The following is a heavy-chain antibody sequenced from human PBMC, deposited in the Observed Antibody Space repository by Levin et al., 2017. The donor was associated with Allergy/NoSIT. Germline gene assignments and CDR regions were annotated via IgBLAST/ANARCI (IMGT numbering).Heavy chain of an antibody. V-gene: IGHV1-2*02. CDR2: IDPFSGDT. J-gene: IGHJ6*02. Sequence: ASVKVSCKASGYTFTGYYVHWVRQAPGQGLEWMGWIDPFSGDTNYAQKFQGKVTMTRDTMNTAYLELSRLRSDDTAVYYSARFPHTYQLLANPPKDFYYGVDVWCQGPTVIVSS. CDR3: ARFPHTYQLLANPPKDFYYGVDV. D-gene: IGHD2-2*01. CDR1: GYTFTGYY.